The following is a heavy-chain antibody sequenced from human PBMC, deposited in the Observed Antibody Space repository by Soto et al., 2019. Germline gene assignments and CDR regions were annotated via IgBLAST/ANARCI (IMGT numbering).Heavy chain of an antibody. J-gene: IGHJ3*02. D-gene: IGHD3-16*01. CDR1: GYTFTSYG. CDR3: ARRLGASYAFDI. CDR2: ISAYNGNT. Sequence: QVQLVQSGAEVKKPGASVKVSCKASGYTFTSYGISWVRQAPGQGLEWMGWISAYNGNTNYAQKLQGRVTMTTDTSTSTGYMELRSLRSDDTGVEYCARRLGASYAFDIWGQGTMVTVSS. V-gene: IGHV1-18*01.